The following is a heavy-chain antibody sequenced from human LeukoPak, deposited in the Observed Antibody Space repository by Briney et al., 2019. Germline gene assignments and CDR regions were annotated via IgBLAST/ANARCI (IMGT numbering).Heavy chain of an antibody. CDR2: ISSSSSTI. V-gene: IGHV3-48*01. CDR3: ARPTGSGSYGGIFDY. Sequence: GGSLRLSCAASGFTFSSYSMSWVRQAPGKGLEWVSYISSSSSTIYYADSVKGRFTISRDNAKNSLYLQMNSLRAEDTAVYYCARPTGSGSYGGIFDYWGQGTLVTVSS. J-gene: IGHJ4*02. CDR1: GFTFSSYS. D-gene: IGHD1-26*01.